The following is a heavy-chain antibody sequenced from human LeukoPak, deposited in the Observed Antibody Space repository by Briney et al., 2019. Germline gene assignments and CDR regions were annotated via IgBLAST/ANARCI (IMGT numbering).Heavy chain of an antibody. Sequence: SETLFLTCTVSGGSISSYYWSWIRQPAGKGLEWIGRIYTSGSTNYNPSLKSRVTMSVDTSKNQFSLKLSSVTAADTAVYYCARDHGSSWYGDAFDIWGQGTMVTVSS. D-gene: IGHD6-13*01. J-gene: IGHJ3*02. CDR2: IYTSGST. CDR1: GGSISSYY. V-gene: IGHV4-4*07. CDR3: ARDHGSSWYGDAFDI.